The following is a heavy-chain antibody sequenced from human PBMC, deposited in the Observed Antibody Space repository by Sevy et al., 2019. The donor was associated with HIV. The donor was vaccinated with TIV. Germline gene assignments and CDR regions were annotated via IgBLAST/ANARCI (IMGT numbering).Heavy chain of an antibody. CDR3: ARHRDYYDSSGYGTFDP. Sequence: ASVKVSCKASGYTFTSYDINWVRQASGQGLEWMGWVNPNTGNTGYAQKFQGRVTMTRNTSISTAYMELSSLRSEDTAVYYCARHRDYYDSSGYGTFDPWVQGTLVTVSS. D-gene: IGHD3-22*01. J-gene: IGHJ5*02. V-gene: IGHV1-8*01. CDR2: VNPNTGNT. CDR1: GYTFTSYD.